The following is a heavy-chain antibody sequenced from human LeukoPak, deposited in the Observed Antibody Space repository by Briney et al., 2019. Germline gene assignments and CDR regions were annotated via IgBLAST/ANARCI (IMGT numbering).Heavy chain of an antibody. CDR3: ARVGSSIFGHNDY. CDR1: GGSISSYY. V-gene: IGHV4-59*01. D-gene: IGHD3-10*02. Sequence: SETLSLTCTVSGGSISSYYWSWIRQPPGKGLEWIGYIYYSGSTNYNPSLKSRVTISVDTSKNQFSLKLSSVTAEDTAVYYCARVGSSIFGHNDYWGQGTLVTVSS. J-gene: IGHJ4*02. CDR2: IYYSGST.